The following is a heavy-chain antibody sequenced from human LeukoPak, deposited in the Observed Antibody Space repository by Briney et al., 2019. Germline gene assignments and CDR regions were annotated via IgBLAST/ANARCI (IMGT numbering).Heavy chain of an antibody. CDR1: GYTFTGYY. D-gene: IGHD2-21*02. V-gene: IGHV1-2*02. J-gene: IGHJ4*02. Sequence: ASVKVSCKASGYTFTGYYMHWVRQPPGQGLEWMGWINPNSGGTNYAQKFQGRVTMTRDTSISTAYMELSSLRSEDTAVYYCAREIGAYCGGDCYRFDYWGQGTLVTVSS. CDR2: INPNSGGT. CDR3: AREIGAYCGGDCYRFDY.